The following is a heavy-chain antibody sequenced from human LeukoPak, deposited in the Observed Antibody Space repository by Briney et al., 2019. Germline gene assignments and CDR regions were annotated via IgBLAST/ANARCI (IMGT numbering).Heavy chain of an antibody. D-gene: IGHD3-10*02. V-gene: IGHV3-21*01. CDR1: GFTFSIYS. CDR3: AELGITMIGGV. Sequence: GGSLRLSCAASGFTFSIYSLTWVGQAPGKGREGVSSINSNSKYIYYADSVKGRFTISRDNAKNSLYLQMNSLRAEDTAVYYCAELGITMIGGVWGKGTTVTISS. CDR2: INSNSKYI. J-gene: IGHJ6*04.